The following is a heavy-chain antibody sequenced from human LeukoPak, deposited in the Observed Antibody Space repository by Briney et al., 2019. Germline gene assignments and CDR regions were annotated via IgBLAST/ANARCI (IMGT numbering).Heavy chain of an antibody. V-gene: IGHV5-51*01. D-gene: IGHD6-6*01. J-gene: IGHJ5*02. CDR3: ARQSIEYSSSFLFDP. CDR2: IYPGDSDT. Sequence: GESLKISCKGSGYSFTSFWIAWVRQMPGKGLECMGIIYPGDSDTRYSPSFQGQVTISADKSISTAYLQWSSLKASDTAMYYCARQSIEYSSSFLFDPWGQGTLVTVSS. CDR1: GYSFTSFW.